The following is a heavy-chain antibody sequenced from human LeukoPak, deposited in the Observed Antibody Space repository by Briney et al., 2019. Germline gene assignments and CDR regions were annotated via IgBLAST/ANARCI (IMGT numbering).Heavy chain of an antibody. D-gene: IGHD3-10*01. CDR2: ISYDGSNK. J-gene: IGHJ6*02. CDR1: GLSLNSYA. CDR3: TQGGSEIYYFYHGMDV. V-gene: IGHV3-30*03. Sequence: GGSLRLSCAASGLSLNSYAIHWVRQAPGKGLEWVTAISYDGSNKHYADSVRGRFTISRDNSKNTLYLQMNSLRSDDTAVYYCTQGGSEIYYFYHGMDVWGRGTTVTVSS.